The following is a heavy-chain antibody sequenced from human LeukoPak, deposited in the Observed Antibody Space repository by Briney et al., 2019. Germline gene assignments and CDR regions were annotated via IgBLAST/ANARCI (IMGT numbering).Heavy chain of an antibody. Sequence: SETLSLTCTVSGGSISSYYWSWIRQPPGKGLEWIGNIYYSGSTNYNPSLRSRVTISVDTSKNQFSLKLSSVTAADTAVYYCARGLVGASLNLDYWGQGTLVTVSS. CDR2: IYYSGST. CDR3: ARGLVGASLNLDY. D-gene: IGHD1-26*01. V-gene: IGHV4-59*01. CDR1: GGSISSYY. J-gene: IGHJ4*02.